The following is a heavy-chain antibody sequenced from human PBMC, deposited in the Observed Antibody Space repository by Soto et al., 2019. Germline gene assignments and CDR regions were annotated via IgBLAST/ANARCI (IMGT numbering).Heavy chain of an antibody. CDR2: LIPIFGTA. Sequence: QVQLVQSGAEVKKPGSSVKVSCKASGGTFSSYAISWVRQAPGQGLEWMGGLIPIFGTANYAEKFQGRVTITEDKYTSTAYMELSSLRSEDTAVYYCARARITMIVVAREDDAFDIWGQGTMVTVSS. CDR3: ARARITMIVVAREDDAFDI. J-gene: IGHJ3*02. CDR1: GGTFSSYA. V-gene: IGHV1-69*06. D-gene: IGHD3-22*01.